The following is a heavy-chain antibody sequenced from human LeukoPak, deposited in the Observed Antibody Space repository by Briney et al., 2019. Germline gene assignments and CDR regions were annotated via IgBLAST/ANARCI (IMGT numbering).Heavy chain of an antibody. D-gene: IGHD6-13*01. CDR3: ARREIAADDLYYFDY. CDR2: IYYSGST. Sequence: SETLSLTCTVSGGSISSSSYYWGWIRQPPGQGLEWIGSIYYSGSTYYNPSLKSRVTISVDTSKNQFSLKLSSVTAADTAVYYCARREIAADDLYYFDYWGQGTLDTVSS. J-gene: IGHJ4*02. CDR1: GGSISSSSYY. V-gene: IGHV4-39*01.